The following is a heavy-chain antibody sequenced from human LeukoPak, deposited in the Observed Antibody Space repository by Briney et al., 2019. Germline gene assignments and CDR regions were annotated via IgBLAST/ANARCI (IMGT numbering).Heavy chain of an antibody. CDR3: TRVLGGGSSSAY. Sequence: PGGSLRLSCTGSGFTFGDYGMSWFRQAPGKGLEWVGFIRSKAFGGTTEYAAPVKGRFTISRDDSKSIAYLQMNSLRSEDTAVYYCTRVLGGGSSSAYWGQGTLVTVSS. J-gene: IGHJ4*02. CDR1: GFTFGDYG. V-gene: IGHV3-49*03. D-gene: IGHD6-13*01. CDR2: IRSKAFGGTT.